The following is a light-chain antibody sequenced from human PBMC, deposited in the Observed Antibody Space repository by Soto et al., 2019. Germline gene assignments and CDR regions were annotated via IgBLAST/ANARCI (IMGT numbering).Light chain of an antibody. CDR3: QQYNNWPPWT. CDR2: GAS. CDR1: QSVSSN. J-gene: IGKJ1*01. V-gene: IGKV3-15*01. Sequence: EIVMTQSPATLSVSPGERATLSCRASQSVSSNLAWYQQKPGQAPRLLIYGASTRATGIPARFSGSGSGTEFTLTTSRLQSEDFAVYDCQQYNNWPPWTFGQGPKVEIK.